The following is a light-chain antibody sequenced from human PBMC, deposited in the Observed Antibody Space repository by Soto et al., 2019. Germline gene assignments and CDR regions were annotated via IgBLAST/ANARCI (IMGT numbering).Light chain of an antibody. V-gene: IGKV1-39*01. J-gene: IGKJ1*01. CDR3: QQRKT. Sequence: DIQMTQSPSSLSASVGDRVTITCRASQSISSYVNWYQQKPGKDPKLLIYAASSLQSGVPSRFSGSGSGTDFTLTISSLQPEDFATYYCQQRKTFGQGTKVEIK. CDR1: QSISSY. CDR2: AAS.